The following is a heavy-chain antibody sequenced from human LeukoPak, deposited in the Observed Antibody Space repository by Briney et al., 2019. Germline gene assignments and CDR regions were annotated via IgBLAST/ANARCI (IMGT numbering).Heavy chain of an antibody. CDR3: ARGGDIVSGDY. CDR2: IYYSGST. Sequence: PSETLSLACTVSGGSISSGGYYWSWIRQHPGKGLEWIGYIYYSGSTYYNPSLKSRVTISVDTSKNQFSLKLSSVTAADTAVYYCARGGDIVSGDYWGQGTLVTVSS. V-gene: IGHV4-31*03. D-gene: IGHD5-12*01. J-gene: IGHJ4*02. CDR1: GGSISSGGYY.